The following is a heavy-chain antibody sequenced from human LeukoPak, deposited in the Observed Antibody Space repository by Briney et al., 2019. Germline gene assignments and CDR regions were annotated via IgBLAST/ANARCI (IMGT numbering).Heavy chain of an antibody. J-gene: IGHJ4*02. Sequence: ASVKVSCKASGYTFTSYYMHWVRQAPGQGLEWMGIINPSGGSTSYAQKFQGRVTMTRDTSASTVYMELSSLRSEDTAVYYCAGRGNPRRARAAATTEDYFDYWGQGTLVTVSS. CDR3: AGRGNPRRARAAATTEDYFDY. CDR2: INPSGGST. CDR1: GYTFTSYY. D-gene: IGHD6-13*01. V-gene: IGHV1-46*01.